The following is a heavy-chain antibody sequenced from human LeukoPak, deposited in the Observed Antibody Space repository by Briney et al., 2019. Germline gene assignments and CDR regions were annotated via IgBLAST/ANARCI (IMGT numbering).Heavy chain of an antibody. CDR2: IYSGGST. CDR1: GFTVSNDY. Sequence: GGSLRLSCAASGFTVSNDYISWVRQAPGKGLEWVSVIYSGGSTEYADSVKARFTISRDNSKNTVYLQMNSLRADDTAVYYCARATLDNWGQGTLVTVSS. J-gene: IGHJ4*02. V-gene: IGHV3-53*01. CDR3: ARATLDN.